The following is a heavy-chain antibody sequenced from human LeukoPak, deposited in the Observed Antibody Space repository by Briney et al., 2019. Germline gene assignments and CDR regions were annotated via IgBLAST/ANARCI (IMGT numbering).Heavy chain of an antibody. CDR2: IYTSGRT. CDR3: ARDWSSRKAFDM. J-gene: IGHJ3*02. V-gene: IGHV4-4*07. D-gene: IGHD6-13*01. Sequence: SETPSLTCTVYGGSINNYYWSWIPQPAGKGLEWIGRIYTSGRTNYSPSLKSRATMSTDTPKTQFSLKRSSVTAADTAVYYCARDWSSRKAFDMWGQGTTVTVSS. CDR1: GGSINNYY.